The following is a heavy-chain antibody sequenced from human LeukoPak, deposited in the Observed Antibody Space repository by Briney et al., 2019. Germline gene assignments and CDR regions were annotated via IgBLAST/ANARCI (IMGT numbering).Heavy chain of an antibody. CDR2: IWSDATNM. V-gene: IGHV3-33*06. D-gene: IGHD4-11*01. Sequence: GGSLRLSCAASGFIFTDYGFHWVRQTPGKGLEWVAAIWSDATNMYYGNSVKGRFFIQRDDFQNTVYLEMSSLRAEDTAVYYCAKDAQRGFDYSNSFRYWGQVSLGTVSS. J-gene: IGHJ4*02. CDR1: GFIFTDYG. CDR3: AKDAQRGFDYSNSFRY.